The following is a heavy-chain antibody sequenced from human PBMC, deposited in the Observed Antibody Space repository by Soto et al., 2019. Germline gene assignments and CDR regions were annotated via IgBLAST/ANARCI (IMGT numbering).Heavy chain of an antibody. CDR2: IYYSGST. V-gene: IGHV4-31*03. CDR3: ARGVNYYDSSGSSWFDP. CDR1: GGSISSGGYY. D-gene: IGHD3-22*01. J-gene: IGHJ5*02. Sequence: SETLSLTCTVSGGSISSGGYYWSWIRQHPGKGLEWIGYIYYSGSTYYNPSLKSRVTISADTSKNQFSLKLNSVTAADTAVYYCARGVNYYDSSGSSWFDPWGQGALVTVSS.